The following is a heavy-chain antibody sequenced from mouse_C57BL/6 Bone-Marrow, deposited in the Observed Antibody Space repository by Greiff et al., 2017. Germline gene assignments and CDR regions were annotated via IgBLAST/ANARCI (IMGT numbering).Heavy chain of an antibody. V-gene: IGHV1-55*01. CDR1: GYTFTSYW. CDR2: IYPGSGST. J-gene: IGHJ3*01. Sequence: QVQLQQPGAELVKPGASVQMSCKASGYTFTSYWITWVKQRPGQGLEWIGDIYPGSGSTNYNEKFKSKDTLTVDTSSSTAYMQRSSLTSEDSAVYYCAVRYYGSSPVAYWGEGTLVTVSA. CDR3: AVRYYGSSPVAY. D-gene: IGHD1-1*01.